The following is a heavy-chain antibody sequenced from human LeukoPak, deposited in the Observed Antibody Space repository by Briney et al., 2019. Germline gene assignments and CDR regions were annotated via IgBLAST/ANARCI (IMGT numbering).Heavy chain of an antibody. CDR3: ADGEGRPLNY. V-gene: IGHV3-7*01. CDR1: GFTVSSNY. CDR2: IKEDGSEK. J-gene: IGHJ4*02. Sequence: GGSLRPSCAASGFTVSSNYMSWVRQAPGKGLEWVANIKEDGSEKYYVDSVKGRFAISRDNAKNSLYLQMNSLRAEDTAVYYCADGEGRPLNYWGRGILVTVSS. D-gene: IGHD3-3*01.